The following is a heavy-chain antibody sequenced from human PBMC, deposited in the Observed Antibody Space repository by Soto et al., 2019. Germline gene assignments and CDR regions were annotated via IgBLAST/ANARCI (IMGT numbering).Heavy chain of an antibody. D-gene: IGHD2-21*02. CDR1: GGSISSYY. V-gene: IGHV4-59*08. CDR3: VRVGDPNWFDP. Sequence: SETLSLTCTVSGGSISSYYWSWIRQPPGKGLEWIGYIYYSGSTNYNPSLKSRVTISVDTSKNQLSLKLNSVTAADTAVYYCVRVGDPNWFDPWGQGTLVTVS. J-gene: IGHJ5*02. CDR2: IYYSGST.